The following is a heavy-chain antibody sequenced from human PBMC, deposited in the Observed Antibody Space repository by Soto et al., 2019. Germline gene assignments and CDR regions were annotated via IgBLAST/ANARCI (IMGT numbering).Heavy chain of an antibody. D-gene: IGHD5-18*01. V-gene: IGHV1-46*01. CDR2: INPSSLTT. J-gene: IGHJ6*02. Sequence: QVQLVQSGAEVKKPGASVKLSCKASGYTFIKYYMHCVRQATGQGLEWMGTINPSSLTTKYAQKFQGRFTMTRDTSTSTVYMELSGLRFNATAVYYCARDCLVDTAIVTKGSYGLDVWGQGTTVTVSS. CDR3: ARDCLVDTAIVTKGSYGLDV. CDR1: GYTFIKYY.